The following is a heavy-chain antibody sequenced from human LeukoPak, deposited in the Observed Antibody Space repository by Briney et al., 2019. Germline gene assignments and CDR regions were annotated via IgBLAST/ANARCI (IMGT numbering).Heavy chain of an antibody. V-gene: IGHV4-61*01. J-gene: IGHJ6*03. CDR1: GGFVSSGSYY. D-gene: IGHD3-3*01. CDR2: IYYSGST. Sequence: PSETLSLTCTVSGGFVSSGSYYWSWIRQPPGKGLEWIGYIYYSGSTNYNPSLKSRVTISVDTSKNQFSLKLSSVTAADTAVYYCARGPYDFWSGYGLWYYYMDVWGKGTTVTVSS. CDR3: ARGPYDFWSGYGLWYYYMDV.